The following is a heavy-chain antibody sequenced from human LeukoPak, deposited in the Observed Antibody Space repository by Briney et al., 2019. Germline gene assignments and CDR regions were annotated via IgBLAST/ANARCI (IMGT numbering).Heavy chain of an antibody. Sequence: GGSLRLSCAASGFTFSSYGMHWVRQAPGKGLEWVAVISYDGSNKYYADSVKGRFTISRDNSKNTLYLQMNSLRAEDTAVYYCAKYGAVLPFDYWGQGTLVAVSS. CDR3: AKYGAVLPFDY. CDR1: GFTFSSYG. D-gene: IGHD4-17*01. V-gene: IGHV3-30*18. CDR2: ISYDGSNK. J-gene: IGHJ4*02.